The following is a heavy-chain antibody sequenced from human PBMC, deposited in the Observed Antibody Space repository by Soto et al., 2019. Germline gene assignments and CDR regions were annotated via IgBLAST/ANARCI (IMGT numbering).Heavy chain of an antibody. Sequence: PGGSLRLSCAASGFNFDDYAMHWVRRVPGKGLERVSSISWNSNIIGYADSVKGRFTISRDNAKNSLYLQMNSLRPEDTALYYCAKGGPDGFCSGGRCYFDYWGQGTLVTVSS. D-gene: IGHD2-15*01. CDR1: GFNFDDYA. CDR2: ISWNSNII. V-gene: IGHV3-9*01. CDR3: AKGGPDGFCSGGRCYFDY. J-gene: IGHJ4*02.